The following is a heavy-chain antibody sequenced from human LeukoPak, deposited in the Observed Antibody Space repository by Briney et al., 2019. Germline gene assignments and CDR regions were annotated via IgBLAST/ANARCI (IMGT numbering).Heavy chain of an antibody. J-gene: IGHJ4*02. Sequence: PSQTLSLTCAVSGGSISSGGYSWSWIRQPPGKGLEWIGYIYHSGSTYYNPSLKSRVTISVDRSKNQFSLKLSSVTAADTAVYYCARERVYGSTGWVLDYWGQGTLVTVSS. D-gene: IGHD2-2*01. CDR2: IYHSGST. CDR3: ARERVYGSTGWVLDY. CDR1: GGSISSGGYS. V-gene: IGHV4-30-2*01.